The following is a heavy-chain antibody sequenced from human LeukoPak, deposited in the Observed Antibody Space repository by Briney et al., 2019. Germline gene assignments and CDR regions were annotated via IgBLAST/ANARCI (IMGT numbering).Heavy chain of an antibody. V-gene: IGHV4-59*01. CDR2: IYYSGST. CDR3: ARDREENIDAFDI. D-gene: IGHD1-26*01. Sequence: SETLSLTCTVSGGSISSYYRSWIRQPPGKGLEWIGYIYYSGSTNYNPSLKSRVTISVDTSKNQFSLKLSSVTAADTAVYYCARDREENIDAFDIWGQGTMVTVSS. J-gene: IGHJ3*02. CDR1: GGSISSYY.